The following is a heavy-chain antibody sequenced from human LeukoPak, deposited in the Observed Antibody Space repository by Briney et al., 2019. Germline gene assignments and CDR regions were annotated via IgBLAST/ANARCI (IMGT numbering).Heavy chain of an antibody. V-gene: IGHV3-23*01. Sequence: PGGSLRLSCAASGFTFSDYVMGWVRQAPGKGLEWVSSITGSGHNTYYADSVKGRCTISRDNSKNTLYLQMNSLRAEDTALYYCAKGSHVSSGYYFDYWGQGSLVTVSA. CDR1: GFTFSDYV. J-gene: IGHJ4*02. D-gene: IGHD3-22*01. CDR3: AKGSHVSSGYYFDY. CDR2: ITGSGHNT.